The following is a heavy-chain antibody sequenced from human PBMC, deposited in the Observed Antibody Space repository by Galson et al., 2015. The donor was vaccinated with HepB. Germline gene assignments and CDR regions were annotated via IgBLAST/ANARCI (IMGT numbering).Heavy chain of an antibody. J-gene: IGHJ4*02. Sequence: SLRLSCAASGFTFSNYWMHWVRQAPGKGLVWVSRINSDGSTTGYADSVKGRFTISRGNAKNTLYLQMNSLRVEDTAMYYCTSTMVTQFDYWGQGALVIVSS. D-gene: IGHD4-23*01. CDR1: GFTFSNYW. CDR2: INSDGSTT. V-gene: IGHV3-74*01. CDR3: TSTMVTQFDY.